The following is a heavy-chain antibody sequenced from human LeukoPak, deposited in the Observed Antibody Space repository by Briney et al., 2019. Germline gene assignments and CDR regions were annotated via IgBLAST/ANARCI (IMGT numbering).Heavy chain of an antibody. J-gene: IGHJ4*02. Sequence: SGGSLRLSCAASGFTFSNYGMHWVRQAPGKGLEWVALISNDGSNKYNADSVKGRFTISRDNSKNTMYLQMNSLRVEDTAVYYCAKRDGTGYYYFDYWGQGTLVTVSS. CDR1: GFTFSNYG. D-gene: IGHD3/OR15-3a*01. CDR2: ISNDGSNK. CDR3: AKRDGTGYYYFDY. V-gene: IGHV3-30*18.